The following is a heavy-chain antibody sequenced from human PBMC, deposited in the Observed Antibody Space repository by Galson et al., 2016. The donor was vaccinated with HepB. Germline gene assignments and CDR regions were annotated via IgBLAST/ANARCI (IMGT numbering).Heavy chain of an antibody. CDR1: GYTFTGYY. D-gene: IGHD3-10*01. J-gene: IGHJ4*02. Sequence: SVKVSCKASGYTFTGYYMHWVRQAPGQGLEWMGWINPNSGGTNYAQKFQGRVTMTRDTSINTAYMELSSLKSGDTAVYYCAREGQRESYSYGSDTFDYWGQGTLVTVST. V-gene: IGHV1-2*02. CDR2: INPNSGGT. CDR3: AREGQRESYSYGSDTFDY.